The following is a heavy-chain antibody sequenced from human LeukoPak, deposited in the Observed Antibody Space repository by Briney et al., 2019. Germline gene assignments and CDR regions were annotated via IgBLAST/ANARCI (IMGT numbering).Heavy chain of an antibody. Sequence: GESLKISCKGSGYSFTSYWISWVRQMPGKGLEWMGRIDASDSYTNYSTSFQGHVTISADKSISTAYLQWSSLKASDTAMYYCARHGGTFDSSGYYHFDYWGQGTLVTVSS. CDR3: ARHGGTFDSSGYYHFDY. V-gene: IGHV5-10-1*01. CDR1: GYSFTSYW. D-gene: IGHD3-22*01. J-gene: IGHJ4*02. CDR2: IDASDSYT.